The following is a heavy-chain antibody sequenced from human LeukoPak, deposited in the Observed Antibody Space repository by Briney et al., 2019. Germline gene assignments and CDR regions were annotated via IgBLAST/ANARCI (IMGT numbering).Heavy chain of an antibody. CDR2: IYHSGST. Sequence: LRLSCAVSGFTVSSNYMSWIRQPPGKGLEWIGYIYHSGSTYYNPSLKSRVTISVDRSKNQFSLKLSSVTAADTAVYYCARDAPSGSYYDYWGQGTLVTVSS. J-gene: IGHJ4*02. D-gene: IGHD1-26*01. CDR3: ARDAPSGSYYDY. V-gene: IGHV4-30-2*01. CDR1: GFTVSSNY.